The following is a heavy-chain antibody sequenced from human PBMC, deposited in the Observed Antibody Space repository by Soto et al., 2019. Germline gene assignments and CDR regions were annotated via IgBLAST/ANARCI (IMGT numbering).Heavy chain of an antibody. V-gene: IGHV1-8*02. Sequence: ASVKVSCKASGYTFTTYGLSWVRQAPGQGLEWMGWMNANSGNTGYAQKFQGRVTMTRNTSISTAYMELSSVTAADTAVYYCARHHDFQFDYWGQGTLVTVSS. D-gene: IGHD2-21*02. CDR2: MNANSGNT. CDR3: ARHHDFQFDY. J-gene: IGHJ4*02. CDR1: GYTFTTYG.